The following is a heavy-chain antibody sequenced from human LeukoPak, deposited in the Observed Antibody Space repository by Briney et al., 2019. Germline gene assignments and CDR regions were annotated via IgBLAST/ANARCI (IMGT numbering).Heavy chain of an antibody. V-gene: IGHV1-18*01. J-gene: IGHJ4*02. Sequence: ASVKVSCKASGYTFTSYGISWVRQAPGQGLEWMGWISAYNGNTNYAQKLQGRVTMTTDTSTSTAYMELRSLRSDDTAMYYCARVWIDYYGSGSYGYYFDYWGQGTLVTVSS. D-gene: IGHD3-10*01. CDR2: ISAYNGNT. CDR1: GYTFTSYG. CDR3: ARVWIDYYGSGSYGYYFDY.